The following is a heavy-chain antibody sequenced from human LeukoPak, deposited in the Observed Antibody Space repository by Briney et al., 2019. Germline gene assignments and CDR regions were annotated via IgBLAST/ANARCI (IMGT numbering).Heavy chain of an antibody. Sequence: GGSLGLSCAASGFTFDDYAMHWVRQAPGKGLEWVSGISWTSDSRGYADSVKGRFTISRDNAKHSLYLQMNSLRAEDTALYYCAKGESYVDTACFDYWGQGTLVTVSS. CDR3: AKGESYVDTACFDY. D-gene: IGHD5-18*01. CDR2: ISWTSDSR. CDR1: GFTFDDYA. V-gene: IGHV3-9*01. J-gene: IGHJ4*02.